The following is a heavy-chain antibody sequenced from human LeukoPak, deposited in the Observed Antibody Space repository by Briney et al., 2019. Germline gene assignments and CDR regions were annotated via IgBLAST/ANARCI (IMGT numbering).Heavy chain of an antibody. CDR2: ISFDGSNK. Sequence: GGSLRLSCAASGFTFSSYTIHWVRQPPGKGLEWVAVISFDGSNKYYADSVKGRFTISRDNSKNTLYLQMNSLRAEDTAVYYCARGDRLLWFGESYFDYWGQGTLVTVSS. CDR3: ARGDRLLWFGESYFDY. D-gene: IGHD3-10*01. CDR1: GFTFSSYT. V-gene: IGHV3-30-3*01. J-gene: IGHJ4*02.